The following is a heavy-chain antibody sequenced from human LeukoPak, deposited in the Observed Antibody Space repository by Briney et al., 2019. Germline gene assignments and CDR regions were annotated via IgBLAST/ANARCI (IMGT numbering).Heavy chain of an antibody. V-gene: IGHV4-59*01. CDR1: GGSISSYY. CDR3: ARGGASSGYFNWFDP. D-gene: IGHD5-12*01. J-gene: IGHJ5*02. CDR2: IYYSGST. Sequence: SETLSLTCTVSGGSISSYYWSWIRQTPGKGLEWIGYIYYSGSTNYNPSLKSRVTISVDTSKNQFSLKLSSVTAADTAVYYCARGGASSGYFNWFDPWGQGTLVTVSS.